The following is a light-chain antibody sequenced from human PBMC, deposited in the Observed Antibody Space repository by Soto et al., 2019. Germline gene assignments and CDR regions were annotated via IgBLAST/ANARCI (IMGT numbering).Light chain of an antibody. CDR2: GNN. J-gene: IGLJ1*01. CDR1: SSNIGAGYD. V-gene: IGLV1-40*01. Sequence: QLVRTQPPSVSGAPGQRVTISCTGSSSNIGAGYDVHWYQQLPGTAPKLLIYGNNNRPSGVPDRFSGSKSGTSASLAITGLQAEDEADYYCQSYDSSLSGFYVFGTGTKLTVL. CDR3: QSYDSSLSGFYV.